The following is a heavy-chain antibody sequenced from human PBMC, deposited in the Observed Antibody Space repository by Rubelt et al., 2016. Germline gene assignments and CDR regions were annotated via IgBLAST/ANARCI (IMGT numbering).Heavy chain of an antibody. Sequence: KPSETLSLTCAVYGGSFSGYYWSWIRQPPGKGLEWIGEINHSGSTNYNPSLKSRVTISVDTSKNQFSLKLSSVTAAETAVYYCARHTTRGGNWFDYWGQGTLVTVSS. V-gene: IGHV4-34*01. D-gene: IGHD1-14*01. J-gene: IGHJ4*02. CDR1: GGSFSGYY. CDR2: INHSGST. CDR3: ARHTTRGGNWFDY.